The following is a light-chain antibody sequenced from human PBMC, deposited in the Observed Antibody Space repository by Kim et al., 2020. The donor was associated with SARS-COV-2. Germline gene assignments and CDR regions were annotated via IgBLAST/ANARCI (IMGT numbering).Light chain of an antibody. CDR2: AAS. Sequence: LSPGERATPSCRASQIINRDHLACFQQKPGQSPRILIYAASSRATAISDRFSASGSGTDFTLTITRLEPEDFAVYYCQQYGTSPRTFGQGTKLEI. CDR3: QQYGTSPRT. J-gene: IGKJ2*01. V-gene: IGKV3-20*01. CDR1: QIINRDH.